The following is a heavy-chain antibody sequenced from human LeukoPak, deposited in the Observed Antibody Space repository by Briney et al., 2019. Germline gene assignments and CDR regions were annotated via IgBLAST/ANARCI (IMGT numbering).Heavy chain of an antibody. V-gene: IGHV4-38-2*02. D-gene: IGHD3-10*01. J-gene: IGHJ4*02. CDR2: IYHSGST. CDR1: GYSISSGYY. Sequence: PSETLSLTCTVSGYSISSGYYWGWIRQPPGKGLERIGSIYHSGSTYYNPSLKSRVTISVDTSKNQFSLKLSSVTAADTAVYYCARARSGSYYDYWGQGTLVTVSS. CDR3: ARARSGSYYDY.